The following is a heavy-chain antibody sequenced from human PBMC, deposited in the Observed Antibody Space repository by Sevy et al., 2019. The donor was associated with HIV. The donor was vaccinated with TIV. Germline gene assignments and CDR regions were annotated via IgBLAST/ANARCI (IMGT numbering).Heavy chain of an antibody. CDR2: ISSGSSYV. Sequence: GGSLRLSCAASGFTFSYYNMNWVRQAPGKGLEWVSSISSGSSYVYHADSVKGRFTISRDNAKNSLYLQMNSLRVDDTGVYYCARDVAAGDFWGQGTLVTVSS. V-gene: IGHV3-21*01. CDR3: ARDVAAGDF. CDR1: GFTFSYYN. J-gene: IGHJ4*02. D-gene: IGHD2-21*01.